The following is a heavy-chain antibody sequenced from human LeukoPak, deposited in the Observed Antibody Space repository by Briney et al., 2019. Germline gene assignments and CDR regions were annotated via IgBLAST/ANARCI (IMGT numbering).Heavy chain of an antibody. J-gene: IGHJ4*02. Sequence: SETLSLTCTVSGGSISGYYWSWIRQPAGKGLEWIGRIYTSGSTNYNPSLKSRVTMSVDTSKNQFSLKLTSVTAADTAVDYCARGYCSGGSCYIFDYWGQGSLVTVSS. V-gene: IGHV4-4*07. CDR3: ARGYCSGGSCYIFDY. CDR1: GGSISGYY. D-gene: IGHD2-15*01. CDR2: IYTSGST.